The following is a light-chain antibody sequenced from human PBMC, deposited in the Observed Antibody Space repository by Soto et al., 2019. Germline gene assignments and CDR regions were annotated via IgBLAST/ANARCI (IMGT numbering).Light chain of an antibody. V-gene: IGKV1-39*01. CDR1: QSISNY. CDR3: QQSYSTPRT. Sequence: DIQMTQSPSSLSASVGDRVTITCRASQSISNYLNWYQQKPGKAPKLLIYGASSLQSGVPSRFSGSGSGTDFTLTISSLQPEDFATYYCQQSYSTPRTFGQGTKM. J-gene: IGKJ1*01. CDR2: GAS.